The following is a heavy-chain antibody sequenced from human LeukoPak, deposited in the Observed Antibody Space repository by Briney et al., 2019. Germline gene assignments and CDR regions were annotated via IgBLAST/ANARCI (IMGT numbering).Heavy chain of an antibody. CDR1: GYTFTSYY. D-gene: IGHD3-16*02. CDR3: ARDRARGYDYVWGSYPDY. V-gene: IGHV1-46*01. Sequence: ASVKVSCKASGYTFTSYYMHWVRQAPGQGLEWMGIINPSGGSTSYAQKFQGRVTMTRDTSTSTVCMELSSLRSEDTAVYYCARDRARGYDYVWGSYPDYWGQGTLVTVSS. J-gene: IGHJ4*02. CDR2: INPSGGST.